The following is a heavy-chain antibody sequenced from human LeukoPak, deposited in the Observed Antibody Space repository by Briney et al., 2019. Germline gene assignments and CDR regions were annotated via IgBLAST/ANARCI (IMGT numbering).Heavy chain of an antibody. D-gene: IGHD1-26*01. Sequence: SETLSLTCTVSGGPITGNYWSWIRQPAGKRPEYIGRMFASGSYYYNPSFKGRVTMSVDTSKKEVSLNLASVTAADTAIYYCARDRPGSGSYYSHFDTWGQGILVTVSS. V-gene: IGHV4-4*07. CDR2: MFASGSY. CDR1: GGPITGNY. CDR3: ARDRPGSGSYYSHFDT. J-gene: IGHJ1*01.